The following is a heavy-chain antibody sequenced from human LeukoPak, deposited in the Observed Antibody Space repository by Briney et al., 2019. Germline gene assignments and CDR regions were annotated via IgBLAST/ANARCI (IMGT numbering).Heavy chain of an antibody. V-gene: IGHV3-23*01. J-gene: IGHJ4*02. Sequence: GGSLRLSCAASGFTFSSYAMSWVRQAPGKGLEWVSAISGSGGSTYYADSVKGRFTISRDNSKNALYLQMNSLRAEDTAVYYCAKDGGYSYGQYYFDYWGQGTLVTVSS. CDR1: GFTFSSYA. CDR3: AKDGGYSYGQYYFDY. CDR2: ISGSGGST. D-gene: IGHD5-18*01.